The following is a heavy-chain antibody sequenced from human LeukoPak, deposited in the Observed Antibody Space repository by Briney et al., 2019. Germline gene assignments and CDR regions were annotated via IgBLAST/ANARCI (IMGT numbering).Heavy chain of an antibody. V-gene: IGHV3-30*18. J-gene: IGHJ4*02. CDR1: GFTFSSYG. Sequence: GGSLRLSCAASGFTFSSYGMHWVRQAPGKGLEWVAVISYDGSNKYYADSVKGRFTISRDNSKNTLYLQMDSLRAEDTAVYYCAKDFPYSSSSGPSLVDYWGQGTLVTVSS. CDR2: ISYDGSNK. CDR3: AKDFPYSSSSGPSLVDY. D-gene: IGHD6-6*01.